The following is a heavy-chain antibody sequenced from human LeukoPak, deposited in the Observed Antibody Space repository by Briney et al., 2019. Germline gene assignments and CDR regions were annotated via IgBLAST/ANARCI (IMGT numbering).Heavy chain of an antibody. CDR2: ISAYNGNT. CDR1: GYTFTNYG. CDR3: ARDLVGGAMIDVFDY. V-gene: IGHV1-18*01. Sequence: GASVKVSCRASGYTFTNYGITWVRQAPGQGLEWMGWISAYNGNTNYAQKLQGRVTMTTDTSTSTAYMELRSLRSDDTAVYYCARDLVGGAMIDVFDYWGQGTLVTVSS. J-gene: IGHJ4*02. D-gene: IGHD3-22*01.